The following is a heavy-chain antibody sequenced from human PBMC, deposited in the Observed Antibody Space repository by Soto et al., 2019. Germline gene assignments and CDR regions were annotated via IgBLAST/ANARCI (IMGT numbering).Heavy chain of an antibody. Sequence: GGSLRLSCAASGFTFSDYYMSWIRQAPGKGLEWVSYISSNGSTIYYADSVKGRFTISRDNSKNTLYLQMNSLRAEDTAVYYCARGYCSSTSCYSPFISYYYYYYGMDVWGQGTTVTVSS. CDR2: ISSNGSTI. CDR3: ARGYCSSTSCYSPFISYYYYYYGMDV. V-gene: IGHV3-11*04. D-gene: IGHD2-2*01. J-gene: IGHJ6*02. CDR1: GFTFSDYY.